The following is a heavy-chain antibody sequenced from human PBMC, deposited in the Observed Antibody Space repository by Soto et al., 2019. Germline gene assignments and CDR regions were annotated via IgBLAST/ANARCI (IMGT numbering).Heavy chain of an antibody. V-gene: IGHV4-59*02. D-gene: IGHD3-10*01. CDR2: IYYSGST. CDR1: GGSVTSYY. CDR3: ARALYGSGVLDV. Sequence: SEILSLTCTVSGGSVTSYYWSCIRQPPGKPLEWIGTIYYSGSTTYNPSLKSRVTISVDTSKNQFSLKLGSVTAADTAVYFCARALYGSGVLDVWGQGTTVTVSS. J-gene: IGHJ6*02.